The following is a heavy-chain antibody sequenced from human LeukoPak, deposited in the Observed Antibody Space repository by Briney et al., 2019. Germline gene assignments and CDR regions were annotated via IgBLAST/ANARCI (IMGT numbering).Heavy chain of an antibody. CDR2: IYTSGST. CDR1: GDSISGYY. D-gene: IGHD4-17*01. J-gene: IGHJ2*01. Sequence: SETLSLTCTVSGDSISGYYWSWIRQPAGKGLEWIGRIYTSGSTNYNPSLKSRVTISVDTSKNQFSLKLSSVTAADTAVYYCATSQDYGDYWYFDVWGRGTLVTVSS. V-gene: IGHV4-4*07. CDR3: ATSQDYGDYWYFDV.